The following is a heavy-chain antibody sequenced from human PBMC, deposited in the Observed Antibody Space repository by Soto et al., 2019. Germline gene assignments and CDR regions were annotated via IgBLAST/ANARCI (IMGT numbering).Heavy chain of an antibody. CDR2: IYSSGST. Sequence: EVQLVESGGGLVQPGGSLRLSCAASEFTVSNNYMSWVRQAPGKGLEWVSLIYSSGSTYYADSVKGRFTISRDNSKNTLYLQMNSLRAEDTAVYYSARGLSKRYMDVWGKGTTVTVSS. CDR3: ARGLSKRYMDV. V-gene: IGHV3-66*01. D-gene: IGHD6-25*01. J-gene: IGHJ6*03. CDR1: EFTVSNNY.